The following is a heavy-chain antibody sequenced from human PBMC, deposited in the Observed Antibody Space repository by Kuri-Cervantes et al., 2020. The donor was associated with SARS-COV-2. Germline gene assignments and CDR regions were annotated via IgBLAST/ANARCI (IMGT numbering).Heavy chain of an antibody. CDR2: IYWDDDK. Sequence: SGPTLVKPTQTLTLTYTFSGFSLSTSGVGVGWIRQPPGKALEWLALIYWDDDKRYSPSLKSRLTITKDTSKNQVVLTMTHMDPVDTATYYCAHRGYYDSSGSLDYWGQGTLVTVSS. V-gene: IGHV2-5*02. J-gene: IGHJ4*02. D-gene: IGHD3-22*01. CDR1: GFSLSTSGVG. CDR3: AHRGYYDSSGSLDY.